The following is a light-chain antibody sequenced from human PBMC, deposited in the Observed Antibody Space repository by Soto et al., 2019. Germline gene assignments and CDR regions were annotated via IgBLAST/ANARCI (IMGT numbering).Light chain of an antibody. CDR1: QGISGW. Sequence: DRQMTQAPSTLSASVGDRVTITCRASQGISGWLAWYQQKAGKAPRLXIFDASSLMSGVPSRFSGSGYGTDFTLPITALSADHSTTSYCQRYASSAVWTFRHGTKVDIK. V-gene: IGKV1-5*01. CDR2: DAS. CDR3: QRYASSAVWT. J-gene: IGKJ1*01.